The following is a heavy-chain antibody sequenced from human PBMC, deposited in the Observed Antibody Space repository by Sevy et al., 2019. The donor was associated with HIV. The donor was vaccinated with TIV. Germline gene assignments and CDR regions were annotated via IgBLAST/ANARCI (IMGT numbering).Heavy chain of an antibody. V-gene: IGHV3-7*01. D-gene: IGHD3-10*01. J-gene: IGHJ4*02. CDR2: INPDGGES. Sequence: SCAASGFTFSSYAMHWVRQAPGKGLEWVASINPDGGESYYVASVKGQLTISRDNTKNSLYLQMTSLRAEDTAAYYCARGTYYYDSGFFYPFDYWGQGTLVTVSS. CDR3: ARGTYYYDSGFFYPFDY. CDR1: GFTFSSYA.